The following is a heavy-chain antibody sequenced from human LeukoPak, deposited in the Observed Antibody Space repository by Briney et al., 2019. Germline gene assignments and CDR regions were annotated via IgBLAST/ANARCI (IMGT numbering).Heavy chain of an antibody. J-gene: IGHJ4*02. CDR3: ATDHIGGSNYFEY. V-gene: IGHV1-69*06. CDR1: GGSFRRYG. D-gene: IGHD3-16*01. Sequence: SVKVTCKATGGSFRRYGINWVRQAPGQGLEWMGRITPMSGTVNYAQKFQGRVTINADTSTSIAYLGLGSLRSQDTAVYYYATDHIGGSNYFEYWGKGTLVTVSS. CDR2: ITPMSGTV.